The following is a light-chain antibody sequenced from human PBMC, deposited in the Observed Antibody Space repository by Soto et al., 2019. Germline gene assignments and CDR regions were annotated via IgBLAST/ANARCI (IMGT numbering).Light chain of an antibody. CDR3: QQYDGSLYT. Sequence: EIVLTQSPGTLSLSPGERATLSCRASQSVSSRHLAWYQQKPGQAPRLLIYGASSRATGIPDRFSGSGSGTDFTLTISRLEPEDLGVYYCQQYDGSLYTFGQGTKLEIK. CDR1: QSVSSRH. J-gene: IGKJ2*01. V-gene: IGKV3-20*01. CDR2: GAS.